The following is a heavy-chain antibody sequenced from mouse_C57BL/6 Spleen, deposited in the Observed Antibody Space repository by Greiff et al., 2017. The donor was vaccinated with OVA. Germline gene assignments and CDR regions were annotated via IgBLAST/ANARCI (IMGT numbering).Heavy chain of an antibody. CDR2: IDPSDSYT. J-gene: IGHJ2*01. Sequence: VQLQQPGAELVMPGASVKLSCKASGYTFPSYWMHWVKQRPGQGLEWIGEIDPSDSYTNYNQKFKGKSTLTVDKSSSTAYMQLSSLTSEDSAVYYCARSGNYGSRDYWGQGTTLTVSS. D-gene: IGHD1-1*01. V-gene: IGHV1-69*01. CDR1: GYTFPSYW. CDR3: ARSGNYGSRDY.